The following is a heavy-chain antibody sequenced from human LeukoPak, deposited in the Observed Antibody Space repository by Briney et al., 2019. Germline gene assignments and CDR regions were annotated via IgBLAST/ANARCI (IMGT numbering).Heavy chain of an antibody. D-gene: IGHD6-19*01. CDR1: GYTFTDYY. CDR3: ARDYSSGWYHSIYFDY. V-gene: IGHV1-2*02. J-gene: IGHJ4*02. CDR2: INPNIGDT. Sequence: ASVKVSCKASGYTFTDYYMHWVRQAPGQGLEWMGWINPNIGDTIYAQKFQGRVTMTRDRSISTAYMELSSLRSDDTAVYYCARDYSSGWYHSIYFDYWGQGTLVTVSS.